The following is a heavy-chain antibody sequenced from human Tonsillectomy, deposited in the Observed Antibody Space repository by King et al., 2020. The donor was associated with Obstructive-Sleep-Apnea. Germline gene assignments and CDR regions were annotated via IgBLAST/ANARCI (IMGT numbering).Heavy chain of an antibody. V-gene: IGHV2-26*03. CDR3: VRVPFHYGVDV. J-gene: IGHJ6*02. Sequence: HVTLKESGPVLVKPTETLTLTCTISGFSLSNARMGVSWIRQPPGKALEWLADIFSNDEESYSTSLKSRLTISKGTSKSQVVLTMTNMDPVDTATYYCVRVPFHYGVDVWGQGTTVTVSS. CDR2: IFSNDEE. D-gene: IGHD2/OR15-2a*01. CDR1: GFSLSNARMG.